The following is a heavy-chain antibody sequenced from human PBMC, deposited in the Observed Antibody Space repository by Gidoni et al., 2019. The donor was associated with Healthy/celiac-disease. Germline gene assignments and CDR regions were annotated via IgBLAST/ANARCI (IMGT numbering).Heavy chain of an antibody. CDR1: VFTFSNAW. CDR3: TTLGYCSSTSCYAPHYYYYYMDV. CDR2: IKSKTDGGTT. D-gene: IGHD2-2*01. V-gene: IGHV3-15*01. J-gene: IGHJ6*03. Sequence: EVQLVESGGGLVKPGGSLRLSCAASVFTFSNAWMSLVRQAPGKGLEWVGRIKSKTDGGTTDYAAPVKGRFTISRDDSKNTLYLQMNSLKTEDTAVYYCTTLGYCSSTSCYAPHYYYYYMDVWGKGTTVTVSS.